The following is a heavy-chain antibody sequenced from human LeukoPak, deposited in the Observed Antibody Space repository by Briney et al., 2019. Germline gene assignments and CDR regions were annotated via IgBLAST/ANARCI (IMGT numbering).Heavy chain of an antibody. V-gene: IGHV4-59*01. CDR3: ARNYYGSGSYYNFDY. D-gene: IGHD3-10*01. Sequence: SETLSLTCTVSGGSISSYYWSWIRQPPGKGLEWIGYIYYSGSTNYNPSLKSRVTISVDMSKNQFSLKLISVTAADTAVYYCARNYYGSGSYYNFDYWGQGTRVTVSS. CDR2: IYYSGST. J-gene: IGHJ4*02. CDR1: GGSISSYY.